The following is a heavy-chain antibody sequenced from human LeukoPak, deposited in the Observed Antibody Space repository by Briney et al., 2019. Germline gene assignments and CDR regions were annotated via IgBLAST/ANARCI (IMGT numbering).Heavy chain of an antibody. CDR2: ISGSGGST. CDR1: GFTLSSYA. J-gene: IGHJ5*02. CDR3: AKDRRGSFWFDP. Sequence: GGSLRLSCAASGFTLSSYAMSWVGQAPGKGLEWVSAISGSGGSTYYADSVKGRFTISRDNSKNTLYLQMNSLRAEDTAVYYCAKDRRGSFWFDPWGHGTLVTVSS. V-gene: IGHV3-23*01.